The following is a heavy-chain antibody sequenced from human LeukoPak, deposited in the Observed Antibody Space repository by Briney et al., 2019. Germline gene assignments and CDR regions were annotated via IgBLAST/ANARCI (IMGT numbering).Heavy chain of an antibody. Sequence: GASVKVSCKTSGYTFSSYGLSWVRQAPGQGLELMGWINAYNGNTNYAQKLQGRVTMTTDTSTTTAHMELRSLRSDDTAVYFCARDRGDYYFDYWGQGSLVTVSS. V-gene: IGHV1-18*01. D-gene: IGHD6-25*01. CDR1: GYTFSSYG. CDR2: INAYNGNT. J-gene: IGHJ4*02. CDR3: ARDRGDYYFDY.